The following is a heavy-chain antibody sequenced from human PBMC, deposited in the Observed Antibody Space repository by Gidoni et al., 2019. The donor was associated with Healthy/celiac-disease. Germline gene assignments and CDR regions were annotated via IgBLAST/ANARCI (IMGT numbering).Heavy chain of an antibody. Sequence: QVQLVESGGGVVQPGRSLRLSCAASGFTFSSYGMHWVRQAPGKGREWVAVIWYDGSNKYYADSVKGRFTISRDNSKNTLYLQMNSLRAEDTAVYYCARDGDNWNDAIGWFDPWGQGTLVTVSS. V-gene: IGHV3-33*01. CDR2: IWYDGSNK. CDR3: ARDGDNWNDAIGWFDP. D-gene: IGHD1-1*01. CDR1: GFTFSSYG. J-gene: IGHJ5*02.